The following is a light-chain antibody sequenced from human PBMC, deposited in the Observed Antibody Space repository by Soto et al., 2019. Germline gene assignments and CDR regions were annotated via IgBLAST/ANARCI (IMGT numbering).Light chain of an antibody. Sequence: DIVLTQTPLTSSVTPGQPASFSCESSESLIHSDGRTYLSWLHQRPGQPPRLLIYQISERFSGVPDRFSGSGARTNFTLRISRVEVEYVGTFFCMQSSQLRTFGQGTKV. V-gene: IGKV2-24*01. J-gene: IGKJ1*01. CDR1: ESLIHSDGRTY. CDR2: QIS. CDR3: MQSSQLRT.